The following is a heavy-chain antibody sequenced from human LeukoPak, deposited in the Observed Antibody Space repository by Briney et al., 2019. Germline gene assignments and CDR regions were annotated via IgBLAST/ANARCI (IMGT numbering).Heavy chain of an antibody. Sequence: GGSLRLSCAASGFTFSSYAMHWVRQAPGKGLEWVAVISYDGSNKFYADSVKGRFTISRDNSKNTLYLQMNSLRAEDTAVYYCATQIHDSSGLQEAYYFDYWGQGTLVTVSS. CDR2: ISYDGSNK. CDR3: ATQIHDSSGLQEAYYFDY. V-gene: IGHV3-30-3*01. D-gene: IGHD3-22*01. CDR1: GFTFSSYA. J-gene: IGHJ4*02.